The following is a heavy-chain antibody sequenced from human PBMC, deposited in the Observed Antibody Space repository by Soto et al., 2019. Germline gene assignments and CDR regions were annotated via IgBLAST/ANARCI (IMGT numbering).Heavy chain of an antibody. D-gene: IGHD6-6*01. CDR2: INPSGGST. J-gene: IGHJ4*02. Sequence: QVQLVQSGAEVKKPGASVKVSCRASGYTFTSYYMHWVRQAPGQGLEWMGIINPSGGSTSYAQKFQGRVTMTRDTSTSTVYMELSSLRSEDTAVYYCARALTSIAARPGIDYWGQGTLVTVSS. CDR3: ARALTSIAARPGIDY. CDR1: GYTFTSYY. V-gene: IGHV1-46*01.